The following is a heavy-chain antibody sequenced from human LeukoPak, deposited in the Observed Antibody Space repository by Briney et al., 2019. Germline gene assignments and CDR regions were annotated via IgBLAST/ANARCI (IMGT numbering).Heavy chain of an antibody. CDR3: ARRISISASYFDD. J-gene: IGHJ4*02. CDR2: IYSNGDT. CDR1: GGSISSSSNY. D-gene: IGHD3-9*01. V-gene: IGHV4-39*01. Sequence: PSETLSLTCTASGGSISSSSNYWGWIRQPPGKGLECIGTIYSNGDTYYNPSLRGRVTTPVDTSKDQFSLQLSSVTAADTAVYYCARRISISASYFDDWGQGTLVTVSS.